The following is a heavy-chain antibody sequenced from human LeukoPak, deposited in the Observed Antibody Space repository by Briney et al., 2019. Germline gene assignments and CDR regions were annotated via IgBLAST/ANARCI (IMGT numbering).Heavy chain of an antibody. J-gene: IGHJ3*02. CDR1: GFTFSSYA. CDR3: AREGTRFGDESTKHPSREDPRDAFDI. V-gene: IGHV3-23*01. CDR2: ITGSGGTT. D-gene: IGHD3-10*01. Sequence: GGSLRLSCAASGFTFSSYAMTWVRQASGKGLEWVSAITGSGGTTYYADSVKGRFTISRDNSKNTLYLQMNSLRAEDTAVYYCAREGTRFGDESTKHPSREDPRDAFDIWGQGTMVTVSS.